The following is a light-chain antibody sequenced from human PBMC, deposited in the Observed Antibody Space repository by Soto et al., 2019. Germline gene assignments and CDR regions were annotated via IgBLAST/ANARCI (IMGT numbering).Light chain of an antibody. CDR3: QTWDTGIVL. CDR2: VNSDGSH. J-gene: IGLJ2*01. CDR1: SGHSNYA. V-gene: IGLV4-69*01. Sequence: QSVLTQSPSASASLGASVKLTCTLSSGHSNYAIAWHQQLPEKGPRYLMKVNSDGSHSKGDGIPDRFSGSSSGAERYLTNSSLQSEDEADYYCQTWDTGIVLFGGGTKLTVL.